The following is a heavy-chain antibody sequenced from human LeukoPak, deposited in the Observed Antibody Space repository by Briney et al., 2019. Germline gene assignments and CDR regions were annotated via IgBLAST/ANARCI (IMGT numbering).Heavy chain of an antibody. CDR2: ISDNGGGT. Sequence: GGSLRLSCVASGLIFRNYAMSWVRQAPGEGLEWVSGISDNGGGTYYADSLKGRFTISRDNSKNMLYLQMNSLRAEDTAVYYCAKESGALGAPLYDYWGRGILVTASS. D-gene: IGHD4/OR15-4a*01. CDR1: GLIFRNYA. V-gene: IGHV3-23*01. J-gene: IGHJ4*02. CDR3: AKESGALGAPLYDY.